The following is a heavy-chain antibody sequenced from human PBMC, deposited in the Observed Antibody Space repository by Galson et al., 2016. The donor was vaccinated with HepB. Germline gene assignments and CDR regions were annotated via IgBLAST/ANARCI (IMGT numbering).Heavy chain of an antibody. CDR1: GFTFSNYA. CDR2: ISGTGGTT. D-gene: IGHD3-3*01. Sequence: SLRLSCAASGFTFSNYAMSWVRQAPGKGLEWVSGISGTGGTTYYADSVKGRFTISRDNSKNTLYLRMNSLRAEDTAVYYCAKGDDFWSGYYGGLWGRGTRVTVSS. CDR3: AKGDDFWSGYYGGL. J-gene: IGHJ2*01. V-gene: IGHV3-23*01.